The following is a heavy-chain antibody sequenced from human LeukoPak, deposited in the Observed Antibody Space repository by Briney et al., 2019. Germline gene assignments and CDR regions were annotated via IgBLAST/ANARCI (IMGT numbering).Heavy chain of an antibody. D-gene: IGHD1-26*01. CDR2: IYYSGST. CDR1: GYSISSGYY. V-gene: IGHV4-38-2*01. Sequence: SETLSLTCAVSGYSISSGYYWGWIRQPPGKGLEWIGSIYYSGSTYYNPSLKSRVTISVDTSKNQFSLKLSSVTAADTAVYYCARHVGRSGSYDWGQGTLVTVSS. CDR3: ARHVGRSGSYD. J-gene: IGHJ4*02.